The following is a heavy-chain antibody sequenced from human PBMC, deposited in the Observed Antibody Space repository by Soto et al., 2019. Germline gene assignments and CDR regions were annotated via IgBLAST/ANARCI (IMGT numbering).Heavy chain of an antibody. CDR3: ARGIGYCSSINCYSSRRLRFDS. J-gene: IGHJ4*02. CDR2: INNSGTT. Sequence: QVQLQQWGAGLLKPSETLSLTCAVYGGSFSGYYWTWIRQSPEKGLEWMGEINNSGTTYYNPSLKTRVTISVHTPKNQFSLKMSSVTAADTAVYYCARGIGYCSSINCYSSRRLRFDSWGQGTLVTVSS. CDR1: GGSFSGYY. V-gene: IGHV4-34*01. D-gene: IGHD2-2*01.